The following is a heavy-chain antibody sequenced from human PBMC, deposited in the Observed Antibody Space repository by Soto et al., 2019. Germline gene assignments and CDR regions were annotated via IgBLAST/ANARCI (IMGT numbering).Heavy chain of an antibody. J-gene: IGHJ4*02. D-gene: IGHD7-27*01. CDR2: ISYDGSNK. Sequence: GGSLRLSCAASGFTFSSYALHWVRQAPGKGLEWVAVISYDGSNKYYADSVKGRFTISRDNSKNTLYLQMNSLRAEDTAVYYCARDTTGDLSHWGQGTLVTVSS. CDR1: GFTFSSYA. CDR3: ARDTTGDLSH. V-gene: IGHV3-30-3*01.